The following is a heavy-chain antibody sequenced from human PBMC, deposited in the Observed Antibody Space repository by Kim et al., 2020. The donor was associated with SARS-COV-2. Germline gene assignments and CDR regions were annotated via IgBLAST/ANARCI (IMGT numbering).Heavy chain of an antibody. J-gene: IGHJ4*02. CDR3: ARLVTFDY. CDR1: GFTFSDYS. CDR2: ISSSGDTI. Sequence: GGSLRLSCVASGFTFSDYSMNWVRQAPGKGPEWVSYISSSGDTISYGDSVRGRFTVSRDNAKNSLYLQMNSLTDEDTAVYYCARLVTFDYWGQGTLVTAS. V-gene: IGHV3-48*02. D-gene: IGHD5-18*01.